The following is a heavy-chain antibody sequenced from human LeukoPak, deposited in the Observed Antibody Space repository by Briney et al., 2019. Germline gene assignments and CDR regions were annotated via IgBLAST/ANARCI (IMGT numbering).Heavy chain of an antibody. V-gene: IGHV3-9*03. CDR1: GFTFDDYA. D-gene: IGHD6-19*01. Sequence: PGGSLRLSCAASGFTFDDYAMHWVRQAPGKGLKWVSGISWNSGSIGYADSVKGRFTISRDNAKNSLYVQMNSLRAEDMALYYCAKDMGSSGWYYFDYWGQGTLVTVSS. J-gene: IGHJ4*02. CDR3: AKDMGSSGWYYFDY. CDR2: ISWNSGSI.